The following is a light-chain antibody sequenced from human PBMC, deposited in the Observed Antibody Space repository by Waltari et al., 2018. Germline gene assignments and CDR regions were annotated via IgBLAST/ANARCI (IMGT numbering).Light chain of an antibody. CDR2: GAS. J-gene: IGKJ1*01. Sequence: IVLTQSPGTLSLSPGERATLSRRASQSVSRSLAWYQQKPGQAPKRLIYGASTRATCIPDRFTGSGSGTDFSRTISSLEPEDFAIYFCRHYVRLPATFGQGTKVEIK. CDR1: QSVSRS. V-gene: IGKV3-20*01. CDR3: RHYVRLPAT.